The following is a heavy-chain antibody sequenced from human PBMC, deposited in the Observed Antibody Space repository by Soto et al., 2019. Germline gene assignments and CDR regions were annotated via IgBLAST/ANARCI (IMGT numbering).Heavy chain of an antibody. CDR1: GFTFSSYG. Sequence: QVQLVESGGGVVQPGRSLRLSCAASGFTFSSYGMHWVRQAPGKGLEWVAVISYDGSNKYYADSVKGRFTISRDNSKNTLYLQMNSLRAEDTAVYYCDCTVEDDALDYWGQGTLVTVSS. CDR3: DCTVEDDALDY. CDR2: ISYDGSNK. D-gene: IGHD1-1*01. V-gene: IGHV3-30*03. J-gene: IGHJ4*02.